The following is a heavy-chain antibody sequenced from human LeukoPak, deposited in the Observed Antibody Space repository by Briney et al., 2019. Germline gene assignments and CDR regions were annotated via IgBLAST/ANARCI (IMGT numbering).Heavy chain of an antibody. J-gene: IGHJ4*02. D-gene: IGHD3-10*01. CDR3: ARGTSFYGSGSFGKYYFDY. Sequence: SETLSLTCAVYGGSFSGYYWSWIRQPPGKGLEWIGEINHSGSTNYNPSLKSRVTISVDRSKNQFSLKLSSVTAADTAVYYCARGTSFYGSGSFGKYYFDYWGQGTLVTVSS. V-gene: IGHV4-34*01. CDR1: GGSFSGYY. CDR2: INHSGST.